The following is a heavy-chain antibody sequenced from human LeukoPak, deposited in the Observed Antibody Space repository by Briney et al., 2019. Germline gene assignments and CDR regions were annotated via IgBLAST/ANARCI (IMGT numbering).Heavy chain of an antibody. D-gene: IGHD3-9*01. CDR3: ARGASGGYFDWSKRYFDY. J-gene: IGHJ4*02. Sequence: ASVKVSCKASGYTFTSYDINWVRQATGQGLEWMGLMNPNSGNTGYAQKFQGRVTMTRTTSISTAYMELSSLGSEDTAVYYCARGASGGYFDWSKRYFDYWGQGTLVTVSS. CDR2: MNPNSGNT. V-gene: IGHV1-8*01. CDR1: GYTFTSYD.